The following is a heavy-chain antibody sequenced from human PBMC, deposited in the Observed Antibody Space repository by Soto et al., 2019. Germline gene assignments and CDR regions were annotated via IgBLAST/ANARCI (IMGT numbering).Heavy chain of an antibody. Sequence: SETLSLTCTVSGGSISSYYWSWIRQPPGKGLEWIGYIYYSGSTNYNPSLKSRVTISVDTSKNQFSLKLSSVTAADTAVYYCAREDIVATLPSTWGQGTLVTVSS. J-gene: IGHJ5*02. D-gene: IGHD5-12*01. V-gene: IGHV4-59*01. CDR1: GGSISSYY. CDR3: AREDIVATLPST. CDR2: IYYSGST.